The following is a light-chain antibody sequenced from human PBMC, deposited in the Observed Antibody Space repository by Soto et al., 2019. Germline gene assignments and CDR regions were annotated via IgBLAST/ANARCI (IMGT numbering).Light chain of an antibody. CDR1: SSDVGTYDY. CDR2: GVT. CDR3: SSYAVRSMYV. V-gene: IGLV2-8*01. Sequence: QSVLTQRPSASGSPGQSVTFSCTGTSSDVGTYDYVSWYQQYPGKAPKLLIYGVTRRPSGVPDRFSGSKSGNTAALTVSGLQAEHEAYYSCSSYAVRSMYVFRTGTKLT. J-gene: IGLJ1*01.